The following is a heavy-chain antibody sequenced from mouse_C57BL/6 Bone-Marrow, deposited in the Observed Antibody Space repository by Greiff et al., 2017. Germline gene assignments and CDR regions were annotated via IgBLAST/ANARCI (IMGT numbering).Heavy chain of an antibody. J-gene: IGHJ3*01. CDR2: IHPSDSDT. CDR1: CYTFTSYW. Sequence: QVQLQQPGAELVKPGASVKVSCKASCYTFTSYWMHWVKQRPGQGLEWIGRIHPSDSDTNYNQKFKGKATFTVDKSSSTAYMQLSSLTSEDSAVYYCAIAVCSWFAYWGQGTLVTVSA. V-gene: IGHV1-74*01. CDR3: AIAVCSWFAY.